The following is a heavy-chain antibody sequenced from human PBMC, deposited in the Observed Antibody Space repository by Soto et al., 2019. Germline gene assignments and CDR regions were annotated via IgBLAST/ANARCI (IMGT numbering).Heavy chain of an antibody. CDR3: ARGAIVVVPADSEDYYYYYYMDV. CDR1: SGSISSSNW. V-gene: IGHV4-4*02. CDR2: IYHSGST. Sequence: PSETLSLTCAVSSGSISSSNWWSWVRQPPGKGLEWIGEIYHSGSTNYNPSLKSRVTISVDKSKNQFSLKLSSVTAADTAVYYCARGAIVVVPADSEDYYYYYYMDVWGKGTTVTVSS. D-gene: IGHD2-2*01. J-gene: IGHJ6*03.